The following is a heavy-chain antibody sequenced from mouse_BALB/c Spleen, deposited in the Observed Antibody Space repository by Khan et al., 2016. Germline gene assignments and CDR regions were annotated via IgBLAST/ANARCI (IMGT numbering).Heavy chain of an antibody. J-gene: IGHJ4*01. CDR1: GYAFTSYN. Sequence: VQLQQSGPELVKPGASVKVSCTASGYAFTSYNMYWVQQSHGKSLEWIGHIDPYNGKKIYCPKFKGKSTLTVDNSSSTAYMHLSSLTAEDSAVYYCTIDQLWYGMVYWGQGTSVTVSS. CDR3: TIDQLWYGMVY. D-gene: IGHD1-1*02. V-gene: IGHV1S135*01. CDR2: IDPYNGKK.